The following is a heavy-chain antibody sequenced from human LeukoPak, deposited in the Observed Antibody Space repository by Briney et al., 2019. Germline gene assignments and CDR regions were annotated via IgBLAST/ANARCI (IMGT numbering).Heavy chain of an antibody. Sequence: GGSLRLSCATSGFTFSNAWMNWVRQAPGKGLEWVGRIRSNSDGGTIDYAAPVKGRFALSKDDSKNTLYLQMNSLQTEDTAVYYCATDFYDTTWGQGTLVTVSS. CDR1: GFTFSNAW. CDR2: IRSNSDGGTI. D-gene: IGHD3-22*01. CDR3: ATDFYDTT. J-gene: IGHJ5*02. V-gene: IGHV3-15*07.